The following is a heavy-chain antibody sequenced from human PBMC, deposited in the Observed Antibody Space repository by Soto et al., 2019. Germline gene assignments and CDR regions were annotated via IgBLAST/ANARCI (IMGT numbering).Heavy chain of an antibody. D-gene: IGHD2-2*01. CDR1: GFTFSNYD. V-gene: IGHV3-13*01. CDR3: ARGHCSSTSCYGVYYHYGVDV. Sequence: EVQLVESGGGLVQTGGSLRLSFAASGFTFSNYDMHWVRQPIGKGLEWVSGFDTAGDTYHADTVKGRFTISRENAKNSLYLQMNSLRVEDTAVYYCARGHCSSTSCYGVYYHYGVDVWGQGTTVTVSS. J-gene: IGHJ6*02. CDR2: FDTAGDT.